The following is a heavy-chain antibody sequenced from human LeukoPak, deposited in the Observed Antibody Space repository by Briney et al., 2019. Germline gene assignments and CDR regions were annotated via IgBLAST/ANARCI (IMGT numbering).Heavy chain of an antibody. CDR3: ARWGRDGYNYPKNFDY. J-gene: IGHJ4*02. CDR2: IYPGDSDT. V-gene: IGHV5-51*01. D-gene: IGHD5-24*01. CDR1: GYSFTNYW. Sequence: GESLKISCKGSGYSFTNYWIGWVRQMPGKGLEWMGIIYPGDSDTRYSPSFQGQVTISADKSISTAYLQWSSLKASDTAMYYCARWGRDGYNYPKNFDYWGQGTLVTVSS.